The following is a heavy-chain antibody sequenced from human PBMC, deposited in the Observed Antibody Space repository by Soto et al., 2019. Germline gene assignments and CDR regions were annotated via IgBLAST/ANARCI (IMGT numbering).Heavy chain of an antibody. V-gene: IGHV3-33*01. D-gene: IGHD3-22*01. CDR2: IWYDGSNK. CDR1: GFTFSSYG. Sequence: QVQPVESGGGVVQPGRSLRLSCAASGFTFSSYGMHWVRQAPGKGLEWVAVIWYDGSNKYYADSVKGRFTISRDNSKNTLYLQMNSLRAEDTAVYYCARVLTMIVGGMDVWGQGTTVTVSS. J-gene: IGHJ6*02. CDR3: ARVLTMIVGGMDV.